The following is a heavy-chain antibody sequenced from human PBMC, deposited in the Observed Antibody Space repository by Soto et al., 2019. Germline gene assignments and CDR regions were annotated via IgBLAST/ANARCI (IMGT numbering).Heavy chain of an antibody. J-gene: IGHJ3*02. CDR1: GGSFSGYY. CDR3: AREFPPIPPLPDAFDI. Sequence: PSETLSLTCAVYGGSFSGYYWSWIRQPPGKGLEWIGEINHIGSTNYNPSHKSRVTKSIDTSKNHFSLKLSSVPAADTVVYYCAREFPPIPPLPDAFDIWGQGTMVTVSS. CDR2: INHIGST. V-gene: IGHV4-34*01. D-gene: IGHD2-21*01.